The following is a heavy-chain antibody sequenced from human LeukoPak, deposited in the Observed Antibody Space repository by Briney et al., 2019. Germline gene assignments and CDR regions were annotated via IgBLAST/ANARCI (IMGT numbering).Heavy chain of an antibody. D-gene: IGHD2-15*01. CDR2: ITSRSSYI. V-gene: IGHV3-21*01. CDR1: GFTFSNYA. J-gene: IGHJ4*02. Sequence: GGSLTLSCAASGFTFSNYAMSWVRQAPGKGLEWVSSITSRSSYIYYADSVKGRFTISRDNAKNSLYLQMNSLRAEDTAVYYCARVPHDIVVVVAATPDYWGQGTRVTVSS. CDR3: ARVPHDIVVVVAATPDY.